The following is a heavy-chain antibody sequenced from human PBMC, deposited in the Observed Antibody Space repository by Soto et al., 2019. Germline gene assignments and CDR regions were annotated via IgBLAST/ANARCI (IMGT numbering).Heavy chain of an antibody. V-gene: IGHV3-48*02. CDR2: ISSSSSTI. Sequence: GSLRLSCAASGFTFSSYSMNWVRKAPGKGLEWVSYISSSSSTIYYADSVKGRFTISRDNAKNSLYLQMNSLRDEDTAVYYCARPEYSSSSYGMDVWGQGTTVTVSS. CDR1: GFTFSSYS. CDR3: ARPEYSSSSYGMDV. J-gene: IGHJ6*02. D-gene: IGHD6-6*01.